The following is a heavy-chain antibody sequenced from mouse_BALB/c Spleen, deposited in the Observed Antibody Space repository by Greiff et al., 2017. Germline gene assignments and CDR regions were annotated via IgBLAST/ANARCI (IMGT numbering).Heavy chain of an antibody. J-gene: IGHJ1*01. Sequence: EVTLVESGGGLVQPGGSRKLSCAAPGFTFSSFGMHWVRQAPEKGLEWVAYISSGSSTIYYADTVKGRFTISRDNPKNTLFLQMTSLRSEDTAMYYCARHGLTVVADWYFDVWGAGTTVTVSS. CDR3: ARHGLTVVADWYFDV. CDR2: ISSGSSTI. CDR1: GFTFSSFG. D-gene: IGHD1-1*02. V-gene: IGHV5-17*02.